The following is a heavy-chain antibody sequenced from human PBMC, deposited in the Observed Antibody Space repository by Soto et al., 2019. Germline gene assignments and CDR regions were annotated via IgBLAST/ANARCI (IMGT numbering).Heavy chain of an antibody. Sequence: GESLKISCKGSGYSFTSYWIGWVRQMPGKGLEWMGIIYPGDSDTRYSPSFQGQVAFSADKSISTAYLQWSGLKASDTAIYYCARRLSTGWFFDFWGQGTLVTVPQ. J-gene: IGHJ4*02. V-gene: IGHV5-51*01. D-gene: IGHD6-19*01. CDR3: ARRLSTGWFFDF. CDR2: IYPGDSDT. CDR1: GYSFTSYW.